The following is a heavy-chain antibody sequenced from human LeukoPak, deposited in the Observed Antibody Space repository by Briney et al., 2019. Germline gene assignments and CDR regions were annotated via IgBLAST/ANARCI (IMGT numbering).Heavy chain of an antibody. V-gene: IGHV4-30-4*01. CDR3: AGSSGYYYVY. CDR1: GGSISSGGYY. J-gene: IGHJ4*02. CDR2: IYYSGST. D-gene: IGHD3-22*01. Sequence: SETLSLTCTVSGGSISSGGYYWSWIRQPPGQGLEWIGYIYYSGSTYYNPSLKSRVTISLDTSKNQFSLKLSSVTAADTAVYYCAGSSGYYYVYWGQGTLVTVSS.